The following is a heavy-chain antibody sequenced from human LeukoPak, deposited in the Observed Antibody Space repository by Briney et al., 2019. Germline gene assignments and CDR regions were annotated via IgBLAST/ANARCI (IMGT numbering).Heavy chain of an antibody. CDR2: ISSSTSYI. Sequence: PGGSLRLSCAASGFTSSSYSFNWVRQAPGRGLEWVSCISSSTSYIYYADSVGGRFTISRDNAKNSLYLQMNSLRVEDTAVYYCARAPGYYGDPFDYWGQGTLVTVSS. J-gene: IGHJ4*02. CDR1: GFTSSSYS. CDR3: ARAPGYYGDPFDY. D-gene: IGHD4-17*01. V-gene: IGHV3-21*01.